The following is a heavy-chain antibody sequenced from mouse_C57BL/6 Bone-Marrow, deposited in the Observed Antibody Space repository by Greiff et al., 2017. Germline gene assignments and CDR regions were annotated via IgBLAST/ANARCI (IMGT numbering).Heavy chain of an antibody. D-gene: IGHD1-1*01. V-gene: IGHV1-64*01. CDR1: GYTFTSYW. CDR2: IHPNSGST. CDR3: ARPDYDGSSYTAWFAY. Sequence: VQLQQPGAELVKPGASVKLSCKASGYTFTSYWMHWVKQRPGQGLEWIGMIHPNSGSTNYNEKFKSKATLTVDKSSSTAYMQLSSLTSEDSAVYSCARPDYDGSSYTAWFAYWGQGTLVTVSA. J-gene: IGHJ3*01.